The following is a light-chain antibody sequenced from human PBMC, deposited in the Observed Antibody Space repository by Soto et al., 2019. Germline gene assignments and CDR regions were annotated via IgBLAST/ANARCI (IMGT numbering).Light chain of an antibody. CDR3: CSYAGSYV. V-gene: IGLV2-11*01. J-gene: IGLJ3*02. CDR2: DVS. CDR1: SNDVGGYNY. Sequence: QSALTQPRSVSGSPGQSVTISCTGTSNDVGGYNYVSWYQQHPGKAPKLMIYDVSKRASGVPDRFSGPKSGNAASLTISGLQAEDEADYYCCSYAGSYVFGGGTKLTVL.